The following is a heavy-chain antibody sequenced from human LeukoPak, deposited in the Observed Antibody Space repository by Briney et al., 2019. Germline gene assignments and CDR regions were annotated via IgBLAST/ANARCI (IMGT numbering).Heavy chain of an antibody. J-gene: IGHJ4*02. V-gene: IGHV3-23*01. CDR1: GFTFSSFA. CDR2: MSGDATSK. Sequence: PGGSLRLSCAASGFTFSSFAMNWVRQAPGKGLEWVSTMSGDATSKYYADSVKGRFTISRDNSKNTLYLQMNSLRAEDTAVYYCAKRTSGSSWYSSDYWGQGTLVTVSS. D-gene: IGHD6-13*01. CDR3: AKRTSGSSWYSSDY.